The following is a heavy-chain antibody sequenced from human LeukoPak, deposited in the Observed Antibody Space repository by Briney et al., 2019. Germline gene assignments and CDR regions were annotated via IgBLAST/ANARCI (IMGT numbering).Heavy chain of an antibody. V-gene: IGHV3-21*01. D-gene: IGHD3-22*01. CDR3: ARDVWAYYYDSSGSLGY. CDR1: GFTFSSYS. J-gene: IGHJ4*02. CDR2: ISSSSSYI. Sequence: PGGSLRLSCAASGFTFSSYSMNWVRQAPGKGLEWVSSISSSSSYIYYADSVKGRFTISRDNAKNSLYLQMNSLGAEDTAVYYCARDVWAYYYDSSGSLGYWGQGTLVTVSS.